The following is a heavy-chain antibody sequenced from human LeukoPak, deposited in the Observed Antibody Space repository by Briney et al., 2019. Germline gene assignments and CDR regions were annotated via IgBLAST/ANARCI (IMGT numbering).Heavy chain of an antibody. J-gene: IGHJ6*03. CDR1: GGSFSGFY. CDR2: INHSGST. Sequence: SETLSLTCAVSGGSFSGFYWSGLRQPPGQGLEWIGEINHSGSTNYNPSLKSRVTISVDTSKNQFSLKLSSVTAADTAVYYCARERYSYGYPNYYYMDVWGKGTTVTVSS. CDR3: ARERYSYGYPNYYYMDV. D-gene: IGHD5-18*01. V-gene: IGHV4-34*01.